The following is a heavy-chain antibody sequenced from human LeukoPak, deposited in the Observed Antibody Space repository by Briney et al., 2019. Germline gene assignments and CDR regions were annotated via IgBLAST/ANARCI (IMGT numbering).Heavy chain of an antibody. CDR3: ARGMVRGAAMVAEGWFDP. J-gene: IGHJ5*02. CDR1: GGSISSYY. Sequence: SETLSLTYTVSGGSISSYYWSWIRQPPGKGLEWIGYIYYSGSPNYNPSLKSRVTISVDTSKNQFSLKLSSVTAADTAVYYCARGMVRGAAMVAEGWFDPWGQGTLVTVSS. V-gene: IGHV4-59*01. D-gene: IGHD5-18*01. CDR2: IYYSGSP.